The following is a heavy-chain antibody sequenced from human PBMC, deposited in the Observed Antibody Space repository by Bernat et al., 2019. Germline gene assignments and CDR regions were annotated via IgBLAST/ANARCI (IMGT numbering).Heavy chain of an antibody. J-gene: IGHJ4*02. CDR1: GFTVSSNY. CDR2: IYSGGST. CDR3: ASEDSSLSRSGDY. Sequence: EVQLVESGGGLVQPGGSLRLSCAASGFTVSSNYMSWVRQAPGKGLEWVSVIYSGGSTYYADSVKGRFTISRDNSKNTLYLQMNSLRAEDTAVYYCASEDSSLSRSGDYWGQGTLVTVSS. V-gene: IGHV3-66*01. D-gene: IGHD6-6*01.